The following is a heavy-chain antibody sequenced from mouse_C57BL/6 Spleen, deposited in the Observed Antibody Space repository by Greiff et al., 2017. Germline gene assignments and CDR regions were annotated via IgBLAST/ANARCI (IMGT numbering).Heavy chain of an antibody. D-gene: IGHD2-1*01. CDR3: ARRGGNYVDYAMDY. V-gene: IGHV1-80*01. CDR1: GYAFSSYW. CDR2: IYPGDGDT. Sequence: QVQLKQSGAELVKPGASVKISCKASGYAFSSYWMNWVKQRPGKGLEWIGQIYPGDGDTNYNGKFKGKATLTADKSSSTAYMQLSSLTSEDSAVYFWARRGGNYVDYAMDYWGQGTSVTVSS. J-gene: IGHJ4*01.